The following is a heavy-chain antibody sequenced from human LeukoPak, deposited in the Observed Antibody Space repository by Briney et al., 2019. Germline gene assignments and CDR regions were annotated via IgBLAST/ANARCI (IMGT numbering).Heavy chain of an antibody. V-gene: IGHV5-10-1*01. D-gene: IGHD4-23*01. CDR1: GYSFTSYW. Sequence: MPGESLKISCKGSGYSFTSYWISWVRQMPGKGLEWMGRIDPSDSYTNYSPSFQGHVTISADKSISTVYLQWSSLKASDTAMYYCATVVTPPDGMDVWGQGTTVTVSS. CDR3: ATVVTPPDGMDV. J-gene: IGHJ6*02. CDR2: IDPSDSYT.